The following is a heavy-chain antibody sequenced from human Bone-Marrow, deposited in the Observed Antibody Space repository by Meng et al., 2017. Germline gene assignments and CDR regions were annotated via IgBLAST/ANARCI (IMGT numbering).Heavy chain of an antibody. CDR1: GFTVSSNY. CDR3: ARSYDSSGYYYEYYFDY. Sequence: GESLKISCAASGFTVSSNYMSCVRQAPGKGLEWVSVIYSGGSTYYADSVKGRFTISRDNSKNTLYLQMNSLRAEDTAVYYCARSYDSSGYYYEYYFDYWGQGTLVTVSS. V-gene: IGHV3-66*02. D-gene: IGHD3-22*01. J-gene: IGHJ4*02. CDR2: IYSGGST.